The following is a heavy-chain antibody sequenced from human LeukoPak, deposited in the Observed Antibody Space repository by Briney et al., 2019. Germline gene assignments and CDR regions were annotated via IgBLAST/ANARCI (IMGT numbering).Heavy chain of an antibody. CDR3: ARGAPLSWPDDAFDI. V-gene: IGHV1-46*01. Sequence: ASVKVSCKASGYTFTSYYMHWVRQAPGQGLEWMGLINPSGGSTSYAQKFQGRVTMTRDMSTSTVYMELSSLRSEDTAVYYCARGAPLSWPDDAFDIWGQGTMVTVSS. CDR1: GYTFTSYY. CDR2: INPSGGST. J-gene: IGHJ3*02. D-gene: IGHD6-13*01.